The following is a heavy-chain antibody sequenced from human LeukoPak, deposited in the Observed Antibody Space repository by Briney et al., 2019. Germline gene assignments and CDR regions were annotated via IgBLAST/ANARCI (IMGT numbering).Heavy chain of an antibody. Sequence: HPGGSLRLSCAVSGFAFSSYAMSWVRQAPGKGLEWVSAISGSGGSTYYADSVKGRFTISRDNSKNTLYLQMNSLRAEDTAVYYCAKGEDNYYGSGSYGYWGQGTLVTVSS. CDR1: GFAFSSYA. CDR2: ISGSGGST. J-gene: IGHJ4*02. CDR3: AKGEDNYYGSGSYGY. D-gene: IGHD3-10*01. V-gene: IGHV3-23*01.